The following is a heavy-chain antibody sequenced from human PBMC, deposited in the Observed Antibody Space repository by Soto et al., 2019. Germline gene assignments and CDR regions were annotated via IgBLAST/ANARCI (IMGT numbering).Heavy chain of an antibody. CDR1: GFNFRIYT. D-gene: IGHD3-22*01. CDR3: ARDRSPSGNYFSLGMDV. CDR2: ISQTGDYM. Sequence: GVYLRLSCVGSGFNFRIYTMNWVRQAPGKGPEWVSSISQTGDYMVYADSVKGRFTISRDNAKNSVYLQMNSLGVEDTAVYYCARDRSPSGNYFSLGMDVWGQWTTGTV. V-gene: IGHV3-21*01. J-gene: IGHJ6*02.